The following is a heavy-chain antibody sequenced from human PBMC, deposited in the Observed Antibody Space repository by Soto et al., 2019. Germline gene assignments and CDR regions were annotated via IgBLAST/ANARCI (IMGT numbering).Heavy chain of an antibody. Sequence: GGSLRLSCAASGFTFSSYAMTWVRQAPGKGLEWVSVIGGSVGSTYYADSVKGRFTISRDNSKSTLYLQMNSLRVEDTAMYYCAKATKGSLYYYYGMDVWGQGTRVTVSS. CDR2: IGGSVGST. J-gene: IGHJ6*02. CDR3: AKATKGSLYYYYGMDV. V-gene: IGHV3-23*01. CDR1: GFTFSSYA.